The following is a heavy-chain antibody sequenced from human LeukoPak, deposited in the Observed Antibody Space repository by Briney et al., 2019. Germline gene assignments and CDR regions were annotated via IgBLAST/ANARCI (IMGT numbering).Heavy chain of an antibody. CDR3: AELGITMIGGV. V-gene: IGHV3-48*01. CDR2: ISSSSSTI. Sequence: PGGSLRLSCAASGFTFSSYSMNWVRQAPGKGLEWVSYISSSSSTIYCADSVKGRFTISRDNAKNSLYLQMNSLRAEDTAVYHCAELGITMIGGVWGKGTTVTISS. CDR1: GFTFSSYS. J-gene: IGHJ6*04. D-gene: IGHD3-10*02.